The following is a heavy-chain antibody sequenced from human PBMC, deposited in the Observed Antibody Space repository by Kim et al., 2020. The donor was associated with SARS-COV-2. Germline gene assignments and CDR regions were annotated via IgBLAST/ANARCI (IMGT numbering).Heavy chain of an antibody. Sequence: SVKGQLTTSRENAKNSLYLQMNSRRAGDTAVYYCARGAAAAGTDYYFDYWGQGTLVTVSS. V-gene: IGHV3-13*03. CDR3: ARGAAAAGTDYYFDY. J-gene: IGHJ4*02. D-gene: IGHD6-13*01.